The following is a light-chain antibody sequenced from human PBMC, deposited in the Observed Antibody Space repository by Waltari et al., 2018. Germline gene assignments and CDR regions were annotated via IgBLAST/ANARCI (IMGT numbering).Light chain of an antibody. CDR1: QGISNY. J-gene: IGKJ1*01. CDR2: AAS. V-gene: IGKV1-27*01. Sequence: DIQMTQSPSSLSASVGDRVTITCRASQGISNYLAWYQQKPGKVPKLLIYAASTLQSGVPSRFSGSGSWTDFTLTISSLQPEDGATYYCQKYNSAPRTFGQGTKVEIK. CDR3: QKYNSAPRT.